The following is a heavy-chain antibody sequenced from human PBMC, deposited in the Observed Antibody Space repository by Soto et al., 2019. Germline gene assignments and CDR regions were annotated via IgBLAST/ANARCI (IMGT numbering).Heavy chain of an antibody. V-gene: IGHV1-2*02. CDR1: GYTFTDYY. Sequence: QVQLVQSGAEVKKPGASVKVSCKASGYTFTDYYIHWVRQAPGQGLEWMGWINSKNGGTKYVQKFQGRVTMTRDTSITIAYMELTRLRYDYTAVYYCARGGNSGYYYEWGQGTLVTVSS. CDR3: ARGGNSGYYYE. D-gene: IGHD5-12*01. J-gene: IGHJ4*02. CDR2: INSKNGGT.